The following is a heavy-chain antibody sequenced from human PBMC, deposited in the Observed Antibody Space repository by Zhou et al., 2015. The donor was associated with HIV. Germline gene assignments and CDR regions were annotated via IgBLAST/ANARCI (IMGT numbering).Heavy chain of an antibody. J-gene: IGHJ5*02. Sequence: QVQLVQSGAEVKKPGSSVKVSCKASGGTFSSYAISWVRQAPGQGLEWMGGIIPIFGTANYAQKFQGRVTITADKSTSTAYMELSSLRSEDTAVYYCARDRRIQLKGWLGLGWFDPWGQGTLVTVSS. CDR1: GGTFSSYA. V-gene: IGHV1-69*06. CDR2: IIPIFGTA. CDR3: ARDRRIQLKGWLGLGWFDP. D-gene: IGHD5-18*01.